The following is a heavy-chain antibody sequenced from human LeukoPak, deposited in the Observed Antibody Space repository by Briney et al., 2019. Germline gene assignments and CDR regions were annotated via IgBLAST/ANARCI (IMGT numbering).Heavy chain of an antibody. V-gene: IGHV3-13*01. CDR2: IGTAGDT. CDR3: ARGTSRWLQFG. CDR1: GFTFSSYD. Sequence: PGGSLRLSCAASGFTFSSYDMHWVRHATGKGMEWVSAIGTAGDTYYPGSVKGRFTISRENAKNSLYLQMNSLRAGDTAVYYCARGTSRWLQFGGGQGTLVTVSS. J-gene: IGHJ4*02. D-gene: IGHD5-24*01.